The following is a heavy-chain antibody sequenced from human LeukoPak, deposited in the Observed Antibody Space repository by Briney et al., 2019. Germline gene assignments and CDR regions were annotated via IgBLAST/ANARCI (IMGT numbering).Heavy chain of an antibody. D-gene: IGHD6-19*01. CDR1: GFTFSSYW. CDR2: ISSSSSYI. V-gene: IGHV3-21*01. J-gene: IGHJ4*02. CDR3: ARAPSYSSGWGGWDY. Sequence: PGGSLRLSCAASGFTFSSYWMSWVRQAPGKGLEWVSSISSSSSYIYYADSVKGRFTISRDNAKNSLYLQMNSLRAEDTAVYYCARAPSYSSGWGGWDYWGQGTLVTVSS.